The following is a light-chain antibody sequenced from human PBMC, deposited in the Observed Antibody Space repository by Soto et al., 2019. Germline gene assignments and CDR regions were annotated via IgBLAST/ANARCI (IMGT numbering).Light chain of an antibody. J-gene: IGKJ4*01. V-gene: IGKV3-20*01. CDR3: QQYGSSPIT. Sequence: EIVLTQSPGTLSLSPGGRATLSCRASQSVSSSYLAWYQQKPGQAPRLLIYGASSRATGIPDRFSGSGSGTDFTLTISRLEPEDFAVYYCQQYGSSPITFGGGTKVDIK. CDR1: QSVSSSY. CDR2: GAS.